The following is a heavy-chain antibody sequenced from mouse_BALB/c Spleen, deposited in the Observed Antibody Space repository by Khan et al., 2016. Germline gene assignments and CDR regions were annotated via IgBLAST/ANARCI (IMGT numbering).Heavy chain of an antibody. J-gene: IGHJ1*01. CDR3: AGAAPGWYYDV. Sequence: EVKLEESGPGLVKPSQSLSLTCTVTGYSITSDYAWNWIRQSPGNKLEWRGYISYSGSTRYNPSLKSRISITRDTSKNQFLRQLYSGTTEDTATYFWAGAAPGWYYDVWGAGTTVTVSS. CDR2: ISYSGST. CDR1: GYSITSDYA. V-gene: IGHV3-2*02.